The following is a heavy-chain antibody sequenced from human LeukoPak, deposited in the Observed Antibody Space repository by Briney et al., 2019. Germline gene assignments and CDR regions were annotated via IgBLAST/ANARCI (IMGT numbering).Heavy chain of an antibody. Sequence: GGSLRLSCAASGFTFSSYAMSWVRQAPGKGLEWVSAISGSGGSTYYADSVKGRFTISRDNPKNTLYLQMNSLRAEDTAVYYCAKGDSGSYYSSSDYWGQGTLVTVSS. J-gene: IGHJ4*02. CDR3: AKGDSGSYYSSSDY. D-gene: IGHD1-26*01. CDR1: GFTFSSYA. CDR2: ISGSGGST. V-gene: IGHV3-23*01.